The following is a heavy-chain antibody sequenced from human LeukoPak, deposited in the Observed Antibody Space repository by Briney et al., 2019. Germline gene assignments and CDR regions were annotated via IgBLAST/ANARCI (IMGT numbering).Heavy chain of an antibody. CDR3: AREYCSSNGCYNGDC. J-gene: IGHJ4*02. CDR1: GFTFSSYS. D-gene: IGHD2-2*02. Sequence: AGGSLRLSCAASGFTFSSYSMNWVRQAPGKGLEWVSYITSTSRTIYYADSVKGRFTISRDNAKNSLFLQMNSLRAEDTGVYYCAREYCSSNGCYNGDCWGQGTLVTVSS. CDR2: ITSTSRTI. V-gene: IGHV3-48*01.